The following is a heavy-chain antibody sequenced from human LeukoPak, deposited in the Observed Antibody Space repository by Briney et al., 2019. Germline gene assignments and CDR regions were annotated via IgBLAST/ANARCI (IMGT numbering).Heavy chain of an antibody. D-gene: IGHD3-3*01. CDR2: INPSGGST. Sequence: ASVKVSCKASGYTFTSYYMHWVRQAPGQGLEWMGIINPSGGSTNYAQKFQGRVTITADESTSTAYMELSSLRSEDTAVYYCATEPRGYDFWSGYCCWFDPWGQGTLVTVSS. J-gene: IGHJ5*02. V-gene: IGHV1-46*01. CDR3: ATEPRGYDFWSGYCCWFDP. CDR1: GYTFTSYY.